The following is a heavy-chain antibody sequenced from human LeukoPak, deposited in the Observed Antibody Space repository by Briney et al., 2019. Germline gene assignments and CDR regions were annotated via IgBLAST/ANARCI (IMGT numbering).Heavy chain of an antibody. CDR2: ISYDGSNK. CDR1: GFTFSSYA. Sequence: PGRSLRPSCAASGFTFSSYAMHWVRQAPGKGLEWVAVISYDGSNKYYADSVKGRFTISRDNSKNTLYLQMNSLRAEDTAVYYCARVPSGSIDYWGQGTLVTVSS. V-gene: IGHV3-30*04. CDR3: ARVPSGSIDY. D-gene: IGHD1-26*01. J-gene: IGHJ4*02.